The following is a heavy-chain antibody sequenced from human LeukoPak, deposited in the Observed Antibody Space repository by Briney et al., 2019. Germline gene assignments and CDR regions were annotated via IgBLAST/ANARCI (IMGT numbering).Heavy chain of an antibody. Sequence: PSETLSLTCTVSGGSISSGSYYWSWIRQPAGKGLEWIGRIYTSGSTSYNPSLKSRVTISVDTSKNQFSLKLSSVTAADTAVYYCARGLGSSAMFDYWGQGTLVTVSS. CDR2: IYTSGST. CDR3: ARGLGSSAMFDY. CDR1: GGSISSGSYY. D-gene: IGHD2-15*01. J-gene: IGHJ4*02. V-gene: IGHV4-61*02.